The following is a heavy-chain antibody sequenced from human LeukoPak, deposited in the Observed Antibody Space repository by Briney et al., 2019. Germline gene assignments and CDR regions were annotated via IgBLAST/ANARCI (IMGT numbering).Heavy chain of an antibody. Sequence: ASVKVSCKASGYTFTGYYMHWVRQAPGQGLEWMGWINPDSGGTNYAQKFQGRVTMTRDTSISTAYMELSRLRSNDTAVYYCARDAKPVYPFGYWGQGTLVTVSS. CDR2: INPDSGGT. CDR3: ARDAKPVYPFGY. J-gene: IGHJ4*02. CDR1: GYTFTGYY. V-gene: IGHV1-2*02. D-gene: IGHD2-2*02.